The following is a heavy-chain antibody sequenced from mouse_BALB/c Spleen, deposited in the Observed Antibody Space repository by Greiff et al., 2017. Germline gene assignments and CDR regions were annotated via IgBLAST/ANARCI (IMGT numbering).Heavy chain of an antibody. CDR3: ARDRNYGDYYAMDY. CDR2: ISNLAYSI. D-gene: IGHD2-1*01. V-gene: IGHV5-15*02. CDR1: GFTFSDYG. Sequence: DVMLVESGGGLVQPGGSRKLSCAASGFTFSDYGMAWVRQAPGKGPEWVAFISNLAYSIYYADTVTGRFTISRENAKNTLYLEMSSLRSEDTAMYYCARDRNYGDYYAMDYWGQGTSVTVSS. J-gene: IGHJ4*01.